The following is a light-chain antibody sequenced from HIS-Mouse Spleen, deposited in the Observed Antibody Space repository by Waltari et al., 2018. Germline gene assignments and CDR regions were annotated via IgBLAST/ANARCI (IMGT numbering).Light chain of an antibody. Sequence: HSALPPPRSVSASPGPAVTTSCTGTISDVCAYIYLSWYQQPPGQAPKLMIYEVSKRPSGVPDRSSGSKSGNTASLTISGLQAEDEADYYCCSYASSYTGVFGTGTKVTVL. CDR2: EVS. V-gene: IGLV2-11*01. CDR3: CSYASSYTGV. J-gene: IGLJ1*01. CDR1: ISDVCAYIY.